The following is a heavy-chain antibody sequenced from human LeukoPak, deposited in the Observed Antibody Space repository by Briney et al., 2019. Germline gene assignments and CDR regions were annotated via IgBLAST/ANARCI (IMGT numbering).Heavy chain of an antibody. D-gene: IGHD3-10*01. CDR3: ARAGTGSSYGMDV. J-gene: IGHJ6*02. CDR2: ISAYNGNT. V-gene: IGHV1-18*01. CDR1: GYTFTSYG. Sequence: GASVKVSCKASGYTFTSYGISWVRQAPGQGLEWMGWISAYNGNTNYAQKLQGRVTMTTDTSTSTVYMELSSLRSEDTAVYYCARAGTGSSYGMDVWGQGTTVTVSS.